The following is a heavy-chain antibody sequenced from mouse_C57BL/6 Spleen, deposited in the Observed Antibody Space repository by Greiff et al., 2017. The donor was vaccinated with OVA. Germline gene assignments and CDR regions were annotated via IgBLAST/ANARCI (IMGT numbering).Heavy chain of an antibody. Sequence: VQLKESGPGLVQPSQSLSITCTVSGFSLTSYGVHWVRQSPGKGLEWLGVIWSGGSTDYNAAFISRLSISKDNSKSQVFFKMNSLQADDTAIYYCARGDYFYYFDYWGQGTTLTVSS. D-gene: IGHD2-13*01. J-gene: IGHJ2*01. V-gene: IGHV2-2*01. CDR1: GFSLTSYG. CDR2: IWSGGST. CDR3: ARGDYFYYFDY.